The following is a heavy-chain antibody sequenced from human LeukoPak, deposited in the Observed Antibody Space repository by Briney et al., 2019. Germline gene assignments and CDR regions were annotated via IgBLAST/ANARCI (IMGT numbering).Heavy chain of an antibody. CDR2: IYYSGST. CDR1: GGSISSYY. Sequence: SETLSLTCTVSGGSISSYYWSWIRQPPGKGLEWIGYIYYSGSTNYNPSLKSRVTISVDTSKNQFSLKLSSLTAADTAVYYCATTSGSYWVYFDYWGQGTLVTVSS. J-gene: IGHJ4*02. V-gene: IGHV4-59*08. CDR3: ATTSGSYWVYFDY. D-gene: IGHD1-26*01.